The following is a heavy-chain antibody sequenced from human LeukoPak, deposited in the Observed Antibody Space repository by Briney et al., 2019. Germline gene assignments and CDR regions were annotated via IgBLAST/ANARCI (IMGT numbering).Heavy chain of an antibody. CDR1: GFTFDDYA. CDR3: AKNQWYYWYFDL. CDR2: ISWNSGSI. Sequence: GRSLRLSCAASGFTFDDYAMHWVRQAPGKGLEWVSGISWNSGSIGYADSVKGRFTISRDNAKNSLYLQMNSLRAEDTALYYCAKNQWYYWYFDLWGRGTLVTVPS. J-gene: IGHJ2*01. V-gene: IGHV3-9*01. D-gene: IGHD1-14*01.